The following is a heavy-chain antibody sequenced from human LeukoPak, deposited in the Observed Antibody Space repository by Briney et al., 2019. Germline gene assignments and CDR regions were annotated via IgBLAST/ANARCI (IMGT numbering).Heavy chain of an antibody. Sequence: ASVKVSCKASRYTFTGYYMHWVRQAPGQGLEWMGIINPSGGSTSYAQKFQGRVTMTRDTSTSTVYMELSSLRSEDTAVYYCARDGNDCSSTSCPVDYWGQGTLVTVSS. J-gene: IGHJ4*02. CDR3: ARDGNDCSSTSCPVDY. CDR1: RYTFTGYY. D-gene: IGHD2-2*01. CDR2: INPSGGST. V-gene: IGHV1-46*01.